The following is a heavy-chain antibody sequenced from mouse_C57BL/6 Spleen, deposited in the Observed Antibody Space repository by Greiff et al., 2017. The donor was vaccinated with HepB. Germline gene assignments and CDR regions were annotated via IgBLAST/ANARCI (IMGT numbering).Heavy chain of an antibody. CDR3: AREYCCGYFDV. D-gene: IGHD2-10*02. Sequence: VQLQESGAELMKPGASVKLSGKATGYTFTGYWIEWVKQRPGNGLEWIGEILPGSGSTNYNKKFKGKATFTADTSTNTAYMQLNSLKTEDSAIYYSAREYCCGYFDVWGTGTTVTVSS. CDR2: ILPGSGST. V-gene: IGHV1-9*01. CDR1: GYTFTGYW. J-gene: IGHJ1*03.